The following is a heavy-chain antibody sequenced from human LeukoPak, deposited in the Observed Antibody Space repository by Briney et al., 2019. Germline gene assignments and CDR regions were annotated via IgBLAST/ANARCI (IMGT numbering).Heavy chain of an antibody. Sequence: GGSLRLSCAATGFTFTNYSIHWVRQAPGKGLEWVSCISGSSVYRYYADSVKGRFTISRDNAKNSLYLQMNSLRADDTALYYCARVSVAGSVIDAFDMWGQGTMVTVSS. V-gene: IGHV3-21*01. CDR1: GFTFTNYS. J-gene: IGHJ3*02. CDR2: ISGSSVYR. D-gene: IGHD6-19*01. CDR3: ARVSVAGSVIDAFDM.